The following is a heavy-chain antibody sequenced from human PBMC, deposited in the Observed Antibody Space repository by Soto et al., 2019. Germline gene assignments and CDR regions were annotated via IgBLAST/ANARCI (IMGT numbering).Heavy chain of an antibody. CDR3: ARQIASSWDRFDY. J-gene: IGHJ4*02. D-gene: IGHD6-13*01. CDR2: IYYSGTT. Sequence: SETLSLTCTVSGDSISSSSHYWGWIRQPPGKGLEWIGSIYYSGTTHYNPSLKSRVIITGDSPKNQFSLKVNSVTAADTAVYYCARQIASSWDRFDYWGQGALVTVSS. CDR1: GDSISSSSHY. V-gene: IGHV4-39*01.